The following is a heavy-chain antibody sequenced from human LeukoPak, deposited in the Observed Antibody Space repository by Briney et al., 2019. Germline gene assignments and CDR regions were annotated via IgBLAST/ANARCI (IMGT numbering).Heavy chain of an antibody. V-gene: IGHV3-53*01. D-gene: IGHD4-23*01. CDR1: GFTFSSYD. CDR3: ARGRRWDLLVSLIDASDI. Sequence: GGSLRLSCAASGFTFSSYDMTWVRQAPGKGLEWLSVIFSGGSTYYADSVKGRFTISRDNSKNTLYLQMSSLRAEDTAVYFCARGRRWDLLVSLIDASDIWGQGTMVTVSS. J-gene: IGHJ3*02. CDR2: IFSGGST.